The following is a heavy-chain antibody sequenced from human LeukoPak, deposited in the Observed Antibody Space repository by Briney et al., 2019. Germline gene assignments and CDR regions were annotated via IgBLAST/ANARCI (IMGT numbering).Heavy chain of an antibody. Sequence: SETLSLTCTVSGGSISSSSYYWGWIRQPPGKGLEWIGSIYYSGSTYYNPSLKSRVTISGDTSKNQFSLKLSSVTAADTAVYYCAHYCSGGSCYSSRGAFDIWGQGTMVTVSS. CDR2: IYYSGST. CDR3: AHYCSGGSCYSSRGAFDI. CDR1: GGSISSSSYY. D-gene: IGHD2-15*01. V-gene: IGHV4-39*01. J-gene: IGHJ3*02.